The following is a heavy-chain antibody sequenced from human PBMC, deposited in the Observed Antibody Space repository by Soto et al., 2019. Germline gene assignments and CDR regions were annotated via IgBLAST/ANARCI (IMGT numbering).Heavy chain of an antibody. CDR3: AKNWGPFLRDGLDY. D-gene: IGHD3-16*01. V-gene: IGHV3-74*01. J-gene: IGHJ1*01. CDR2: IAADGSNT. CDR1: GFTFSNYW. Sequence: EVQLVESGGGLVQPGGSLRISCAASGFTFSNYWMYWVRKVPGKGLVWVSRIAADGSNTAYADSVEGRFSISRDNAKNTLYLQMNSLRPDDTALYYCAKNWGPFLRDGLDYWGQGTLVTVSS.